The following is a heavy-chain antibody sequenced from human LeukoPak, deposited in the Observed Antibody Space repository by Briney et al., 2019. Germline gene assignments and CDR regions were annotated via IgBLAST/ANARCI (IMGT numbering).Heavy chain of an antibody. Sequence: TSETLSLTCTVSGGSISNYYWSWIRQPPGKGLEWIGHIYYRGSTNYNLSLKSRVTISVDTSKNQFSLNLSSVTAADTAVYYCARVPSGIRGVMRWFDPWGQGTLVTVSS. CDR3: ARVPSGIRGVMRWFDP. CDR2: IYYRGST. J-gene: IGHJ5*02. CDR1: GGSISNYY. D-gene: IGHD3-10*01. V-gene: IGHV4-59*01.